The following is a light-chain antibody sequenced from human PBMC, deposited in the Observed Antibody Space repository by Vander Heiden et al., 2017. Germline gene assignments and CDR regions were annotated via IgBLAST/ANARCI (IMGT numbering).Light chain of an antibody. Sequence: EIVLTPSPATLSLSPRERAPLSCRASQSVSSYLAWYQQKPGQAPRLLIYEASNRATGIPARFSGSGSGTDFTLTISSLEPEDFAVYYCQQRSNWGFTFGPGTKVDIK. V-gene: IGKV3-11*01. CDR2: EAS. CDR3: QQRSNWGFT. J-gene: IGKJ3*01. CDR1: QSVSSY.